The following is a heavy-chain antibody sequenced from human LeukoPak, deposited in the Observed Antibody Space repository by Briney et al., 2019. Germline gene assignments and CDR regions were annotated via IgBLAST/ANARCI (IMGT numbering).Heavy chain of an antibody. CDR3: ARGTDIVLVPAAPDV. CDR1: GYTFTSYY. CDR2: INPSGGST. V-gene: IGHV1-46*01. D-gene: IGHD2-2*01. J-gene: IGHJ6*02. Sequence: AVSVKVSCKASGYTFTSYYMHWVRQAPGQGLEWMGIINPSGGSTGYAQKFQGRVTMTRDTSTSTVYMELSSLRSEDTAVYYCARGTDIVLVPAAPDVWGQGTPVTVSS.